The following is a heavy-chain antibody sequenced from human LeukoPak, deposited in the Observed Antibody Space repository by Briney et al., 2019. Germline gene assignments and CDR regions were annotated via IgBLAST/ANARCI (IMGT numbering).Heavy chain of an antibody. D-gene: IGHD3-10*01. CDR3: ARGERPKGTYYYYMDV. V-gene: IGHV1-8*02. CDR1: GYTFTGYY. Sequence: ASVKVSCKASGYTFTGYYMHWVRQATGQGLEWMGWMNPNSGNTGYAQKFQGRVTMTRNTSISTAYMELSSLRSEDTAVYYCARGERPKGTYYYYMDVWGKGTTVTISS. J-gene: IGHJ6*03. CDR2: MNPNSGNT.